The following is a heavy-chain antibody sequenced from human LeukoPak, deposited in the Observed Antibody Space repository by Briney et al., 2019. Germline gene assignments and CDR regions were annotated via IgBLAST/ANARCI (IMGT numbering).Heavy chain of an antibody. Sequence: SETLSLTCTVSGGSISSYYWSWIRQPPGKGLEGIGYIYYSGSTNYNPSLKSRVTISVDTSKNQFSLKLSSVTAADTAVYYCASTPRFPYGSSWGTFDYRGQGTLVTVSS. CDR1: GGSISSYY. CDR3: ASTPRFPYGSSWGTFDY. CDR2: IYYSGST. V-gene: IGHV4-59*01. D-gene: IGHD6-13*01. J-gene: IGHJ4*02.